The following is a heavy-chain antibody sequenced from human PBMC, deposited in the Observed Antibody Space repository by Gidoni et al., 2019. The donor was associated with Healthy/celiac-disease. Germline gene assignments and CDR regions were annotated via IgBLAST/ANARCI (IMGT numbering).Heavy chain of an antibody. V-gene: IGHV3-33*01. CDR2: IWYDGSNK. CDR3: ARDKGMVATPNWYFDL. D-gene: IGHD5-12*01. CDR1: GFTFSSYG. Sequence: QVQLVESGGGVVQPGRSLRLSCAASGFTFSSYGMHWVRQAPGKGLEWVAVIWYDGSNKYYADSVKGRFTISRDNSKNTLYLQMNSLRAEDTAVYYCARDKGMVATPNWYFDLWGRGTLVTVSS. J-gene: IGHJ2*01.